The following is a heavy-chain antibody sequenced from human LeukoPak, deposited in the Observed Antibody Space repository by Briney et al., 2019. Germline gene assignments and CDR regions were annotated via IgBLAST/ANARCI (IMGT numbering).Heavy chain of an antibody. V-gene: IGHV4-38-2*02. CDR2: IYHSGST. J-gene: IGHJ4*02. Sequence: SETLSLTCTVSGYSISSGYYWGWIRQPPGKGLEWIGSIYHSGSTYYNPSLKSRVTISVDTSKNQFSLKLRSVTAADTAVYYCARDNRNYLPSFDYWGQGTLVTVSS. CDR3: ARDNRNYLPSFDY. D-gene: IGHD1-7*01. CDR1: GYSISSGYY.